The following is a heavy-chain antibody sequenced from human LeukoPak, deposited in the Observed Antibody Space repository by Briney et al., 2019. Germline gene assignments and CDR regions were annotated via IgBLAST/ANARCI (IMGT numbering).Heavy chain of an antibody. J-gene: IGHJ4*02. V-gene: IGHV4-59*12. D-gene: IGHD3-22*01. CDR3: ARETGSGYGVGY. CDR1: GGSISSYY. Sequence: SETLSLTCTVSGGSISSYYWSWIRQPPGKGLEWIGYIYYSGSTNYNPSLKSRVTISVDTSKNQFSLKLTSVTAADTAVYYCARETGSGYGVGYWGRGTLVTVSS. CDR2: IYYSGST.